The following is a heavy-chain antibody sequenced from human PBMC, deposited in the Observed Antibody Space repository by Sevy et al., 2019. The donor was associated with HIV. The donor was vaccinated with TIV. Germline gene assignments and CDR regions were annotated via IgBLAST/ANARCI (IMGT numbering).Heavy chain of an antibody. CDR1: GFTFDIYA. D-gene: IGHD1-26*01. CDR3: AKDRVGEWEHVYFDF. CDR2: ISGRGTIT. Sequence: GGSLRLSCVVSGFTFDIYAMSWVRQTPGKGLEWVSGISGRGTITFYADSVKDRFTVSRDNSKKTVYLQLNSLRADDTATYYCAKDRVGEWEHVYFDFWGQGALVTVSS. V-gene: IGHV3-23*01. J-gene: IGHJ4*02.